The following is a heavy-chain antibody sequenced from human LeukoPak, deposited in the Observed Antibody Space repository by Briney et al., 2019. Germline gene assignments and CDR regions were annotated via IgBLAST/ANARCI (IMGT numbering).Heavy chain of an antibody. CDR2: IYYSGNT. V-gene: IGHV4-39*07. J-gene: IGHJ4*02. CDR3: AGDFWSGYYFRD. Sequence: KSSETLSLTCTVSGGSINSSSYYWAWIRQPPGKGLEWIGTIYYSGNTYYNPSLKSRVTISVHSSKDQFSLQLSSVTAADTAVYYCAGDFWSGYYFRDWGQGTLVTVSS. CDR1: GGSINSSSYY. D-gene: IGHD3-3*01.